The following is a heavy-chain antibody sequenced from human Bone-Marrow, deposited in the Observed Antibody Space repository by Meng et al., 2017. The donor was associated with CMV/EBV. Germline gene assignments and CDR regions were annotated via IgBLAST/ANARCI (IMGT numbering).Heavy chain of an antibody. CDR1: GFTFSSYA. J-gene: IGHJ6*02. CDR2: ISYDGSNK. Sequence: GESLKISCAASGFTFSSYAMHWVRQAPGKGLEWVAVISYDGSNKYYADSVKGRFTISRDNSKNTLFLQMNSLRADDTAVYYCAKPGRGLVDDLIYYFGMEDWGQGTTVTVSS. CDR3: AKPGRGLVDDLIYYFGMED. V-gene: IGHV3-30-3*01. D-gene: IGHD2-15*01.